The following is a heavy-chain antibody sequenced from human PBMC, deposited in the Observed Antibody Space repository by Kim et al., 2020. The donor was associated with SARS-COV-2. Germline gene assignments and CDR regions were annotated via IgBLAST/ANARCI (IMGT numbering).Heavy chain of an antibody. V-gene: IGHV3-33*01. D-gene: IGHD6-6*01. CDR1: GFTFSSYG. J-gene: IGHJ4*02. CDR3: ARGSIRGTRLPFDY. CDR2: IWYDGSNK. Sequence: GGSLRLSCAASGFTFSSYGMHWVRQAPGKGLEWVAVIWYDGSNKYYADSVKGRFTISRDNSKNTLYLQMNSLRAEDTAVYYCARGSIRGTRLPFDYWGQGTLVIVSS.